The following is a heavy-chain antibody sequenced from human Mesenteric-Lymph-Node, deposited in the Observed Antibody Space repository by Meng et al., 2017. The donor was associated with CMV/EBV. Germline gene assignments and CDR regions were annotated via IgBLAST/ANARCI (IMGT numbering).Heavy chain of an antibody. Sequence: GGSLRLSCKASGYSFTSYRIAWVRQMPGKGLEWLGIIYPRDSDTRYRPSFQGQVTISADKSISTAYLQWSSLKASDTAIYYCARQVGQLDWFDPWGQGTLVTVSS. CDR1: GYSFTSYR. CDR3: ARQVGQLDWFDP. CDR2: IYPRDSDT. V-gene: IGHV5-51*01. D-gene: IGHD6-6*01. J-gene: IGHJ5*02.